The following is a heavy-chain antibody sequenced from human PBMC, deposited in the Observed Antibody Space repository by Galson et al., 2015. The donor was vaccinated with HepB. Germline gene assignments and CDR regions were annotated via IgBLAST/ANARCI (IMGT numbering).Heavy chain of an antibody. V-gene: IGHV3-48*01. CDR1: GFTFSSYS. CDR2: ISSSSSTI. J-gene: IGHJ6*02. Sequence: SLRLSCAASGFTFSSYSMNWVRQAPGKGLEWVSYISSSSSTIYYADSVKGRFTISRDNAKNSLYLQMNSLRAEDTAVYYCARALKGYYYFWSGYYTGYYYYGMDVWGQGTTVTVSS. CDR3: ARALKGYYYFWSGYYTGYYYYGMDV. D-gene: IGHD3-3*01.